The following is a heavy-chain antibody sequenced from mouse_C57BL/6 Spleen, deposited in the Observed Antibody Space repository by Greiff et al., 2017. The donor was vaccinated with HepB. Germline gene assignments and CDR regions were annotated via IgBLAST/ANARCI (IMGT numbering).Heavy chain of an antibody. D-gene: IGHD2-1*01. CDR2: IDPENGDT. J-gene: IGHJ2*01. Sequence: EVQLQQSGAELVRPGASVKLSCTASGFNIKDDYMHWVKQRPEQGLEWIGWIDPENGDTEYASKFQGKATITADTSSNTAYMQLSSLTSEDTAVYYCTGIYYGIHLDYWGQGTTLTVSS. CDR3: TGIYYGIHLDY. CDR1: GFNIKDDY. V-gene: IGHV14-4*01.